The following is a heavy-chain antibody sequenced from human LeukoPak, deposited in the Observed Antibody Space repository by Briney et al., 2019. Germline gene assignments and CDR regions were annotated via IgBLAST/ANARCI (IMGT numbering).Heavy chain of an antibody. Sequence: GGSLRLSCAASGSTFSSYATSWVRQAPGKGLEWVSAISGSGGSTYYADSVKGRFTISRDNSKNTLYLQMNSLRAEDTAVYYCAKDNGRDGKRDLAEYWGQGTLVTVSS. D-gene: IGHD1-26*01. J-gene: IGHJ4*02. CDR1: GSTFSSYA. CDR2: ISGSGGST. CDR3: AKDNGRDGKRDLAEY. V-gene: IGHV3-23*01.